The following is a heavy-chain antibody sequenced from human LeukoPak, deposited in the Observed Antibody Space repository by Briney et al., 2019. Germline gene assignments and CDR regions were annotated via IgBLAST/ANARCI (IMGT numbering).Heavy chain of an antibody. D-gene: IGHD3-10*01. CDR2: ISPSGDIT. J-gene: IGHJ4*02. Sequence: GGSLRLSCAASGFTFDDYGMSWVRQAPGKGLEWVSGISPSGDITYYADSVKGRFTISRDNSKNTLYLEVISLTAEDTAVYYCAKDDAWPQFGEWSQGTLVTVSS. CDR1: GFTFDDYG. CDR3: AKDDAWPQFGE. V-gene: IGHV3-23*01.